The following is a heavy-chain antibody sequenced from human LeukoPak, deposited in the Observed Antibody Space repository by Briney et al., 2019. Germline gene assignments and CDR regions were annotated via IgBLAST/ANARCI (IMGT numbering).Heavy chain of an antibody. J-gene: IGHJ5*02. Sequence: PSETLSLTCAVYGGSFGGYYWSWIRQPPGKGLEWIGEINHSGSTNYNPSLKGRVTISLDTSKSQFSLKMSSVTAADTAVYYCAKDWELGSWGQGTLVTISS. D-gene: IGHD1-26*01. CDR1: GGSFGGYY. CDR2: INHSGST. CDR3: AKDWELGS. V-gene: IGHV4-34*01.